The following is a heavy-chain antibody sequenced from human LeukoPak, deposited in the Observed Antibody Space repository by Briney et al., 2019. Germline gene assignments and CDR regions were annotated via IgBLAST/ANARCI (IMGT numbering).Heavy chain of an antibody. Sequence: ASVKVSCKASGYTFTSYGISWVRQAPGQGLEWMGWINPNSGGTNYAQKFQGRVTMTRDTSISTTYMELSRLTSDDTAVYYCARDAIVRDYSNSDYWGQGTLVTVSS. CDR2: INPNSGGT. CDR3: ARDAIVRDYSNSDY. CDR1: GYTFTSYG. D-gene: IGHD4-11*01. V-gene: IGHV1-2*02. J-gene: IGHJ4*02.